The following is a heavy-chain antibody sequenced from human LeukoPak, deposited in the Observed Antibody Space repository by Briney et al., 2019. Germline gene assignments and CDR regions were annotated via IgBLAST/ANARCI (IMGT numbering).Heavy chain of an antibody. CDR2: INHSGST. D-gene: IGHD5-12*01. Sequence: SETLSLTCAVYGGPFSGYYWSWIRQPPGKGLEWIGEINHSGSTNYNPSLKSRVTISVDTSKNQFSLKLSSVTAADTAVYYCAGAPYLEDVDIVATTQHYFDYWGQGTLVTVSS. CDR3: AGAPYLEDVDIVATTQHYFDY. CDR1: GGPFSGYY. J-gene: IGHJ4*02. V-gene: IGHV4-34*01.